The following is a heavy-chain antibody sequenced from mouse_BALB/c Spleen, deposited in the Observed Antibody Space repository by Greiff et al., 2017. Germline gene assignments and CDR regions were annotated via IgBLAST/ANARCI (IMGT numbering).Heavy chain of an antibody. D-gene: IGHD2-3*01. V-gene: IGHV5-6*01. CDR3: ARHEGYSIFDY. CDR2: ISSGGSYT. J-gene: IGHJ2*01. Sequence: DVQGVESGGDLVKPGGSLKLSCAASGFTFSSYGMSWVRQTPDKRLEWVATISSGGSYTYYPDSVKGRFTISRDNAKNTLYLQMSSLKSEDTAMYYGARHEGYSIFDYWGQGTTLTVSS. CDR1: GFTFSSYG.